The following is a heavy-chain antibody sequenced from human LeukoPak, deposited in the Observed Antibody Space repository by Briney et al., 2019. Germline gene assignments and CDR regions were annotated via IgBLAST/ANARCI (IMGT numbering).Heavy chain of an antibody. CDR1: GFTFSRSS. V-gene: IGHV3-7*01. CDR3: GRWRTTFDP. D-gene: IGHD4-23*01. Sequence: GGSLRLSCAASGFTFSRSSMTWVRQAPGKGLEWVANIREDGSEQYYVDSVKGRFTISRDNAKNSLYQQMNSLRVEDTAVYYCGRWRTTFDPWGQGILVTVSS. CDR2: IREDGSEQ. J-gene: IGHJ5*02.